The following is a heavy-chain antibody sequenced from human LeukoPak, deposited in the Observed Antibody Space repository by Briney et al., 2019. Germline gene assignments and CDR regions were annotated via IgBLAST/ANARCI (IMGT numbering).Heavy chain of an antibody. Sequence: PGGSLRLSCAASGFIFSSYTMNWVRRAPGKGLEWVSTISGGGDGKYYADSVKGRFTISRDNSKNTLFLQMSSLSADDTALYYCAKGRLQEGTVFRGVITPVDYWGQGTLVTVTS. CDR3: AKGRLQEGTVFRGVITPVDY. CDR2: ISGGGDGK. CDR1: GFIFSSYT. J-gene: IGHJ4*02. V-gene: IGHV3-23*01. D-gene: IGHD3-10*01.